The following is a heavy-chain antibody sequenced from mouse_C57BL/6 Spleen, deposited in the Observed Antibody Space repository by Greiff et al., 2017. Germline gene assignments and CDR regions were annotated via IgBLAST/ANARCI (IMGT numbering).Heavy chain of an antibody. CDR1: GYTFSSYT. CDR2: ISGGDGNT. D-gene: IGHD2-4*01. Sequence: EVKLVESGGGLVKPGGSLKLSCAASGYTFSSYTMSWVRQTPEKRLEWVATISGGDGNTYYHESVKGRFTITRDNATDTLYLQLSSLRAEDTALYYCARLGDYDVRDYYAKDYWGQGTSVTVSA. J-gene: IGHJ4*01. V-gene: IGHV5-9*01. CDR3: ARLGDYDVRDYYAKDY.